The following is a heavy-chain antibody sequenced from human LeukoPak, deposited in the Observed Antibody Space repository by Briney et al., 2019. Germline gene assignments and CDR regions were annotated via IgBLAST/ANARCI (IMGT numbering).Heavy chain of an antibody. Sequence: PGGSLGLSCAASGLRFRNYGMHWVRQAPGKGLEWVAVIWYDGSNQYYVDSVKGRFTVSRDNAKNTLYLQMNSLRAEDTAVYYCATDRNSGKYYDYWGQGTLVTVSS. V-gene: IGHV3-33*01. CDR1: GLRFRNYG. J-gene: IGHJ4*02. CDR2: IWYDGSNQ. D-gene: IGHD1-26*01. CDR3: ATDRNSGKYYDY.